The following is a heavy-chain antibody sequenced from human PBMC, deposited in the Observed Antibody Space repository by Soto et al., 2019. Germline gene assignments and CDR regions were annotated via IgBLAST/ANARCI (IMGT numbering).Heavy chain of an antibody. Sequence: SETLSLTCAVSSGSISSSNWWSWVRQPPGKGLEWIGEIYHSGSTNYNPSLKSRVTISVDKSKNQFSLKLSSVTAADTAVYYCARRGYSSSWYLHDAFDIWGQGTMVTVSS. CDR2: IYHSGST. V-gene: IGHV4-4*02. J-gene: IGHJ3*02. D-gene: IGHD6-13*01. CDR1: SGSISSSNW. CDR3: ARRGYSSSWYLHDAFDI.